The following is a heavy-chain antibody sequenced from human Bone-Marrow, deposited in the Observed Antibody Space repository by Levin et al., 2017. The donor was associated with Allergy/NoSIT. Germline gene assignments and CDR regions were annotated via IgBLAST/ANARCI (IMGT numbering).Heavy chain of an antibody. CDR1: GYNFDTFW. Sequence: GESLKISCKASGYNFDTFWIAWVRQMPGKGLEWMGIIYPGDSDTRYSPSFEGQVTISADTSTDTAYVQWKSLTASDSGIYYCARPRLGMDWYFDLWGRGTLVTVSS. D-gene: IGHD7-27*01. J-gene: IGHJ2*01. CDR2: IYPGDSDT. CDR3: ARPRLGMDWYFDL. V-gene: IGHV5-51*01.